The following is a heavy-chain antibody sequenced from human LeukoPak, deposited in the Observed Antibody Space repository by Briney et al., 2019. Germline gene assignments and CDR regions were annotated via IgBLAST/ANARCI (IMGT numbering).Heavy chain of an antibody. V-gene: IGHV1-8*03. CDR2: MNPNSGNT. CDR1: GYTFTSYD. J-gene: IGHJ4*02. Sequence: ASVKVSCKASGYTFTSYDINWVRQATGQGLEWMGWMNPNSGNTGYAQKFQGRVTITRNTSISTAYMELSSLRPEDTAVYYCATHSGSYLFDYWGQGTLVTVSS. D-gene: IGHD1-26*01. CDR3: ATHSGSYLFDY.